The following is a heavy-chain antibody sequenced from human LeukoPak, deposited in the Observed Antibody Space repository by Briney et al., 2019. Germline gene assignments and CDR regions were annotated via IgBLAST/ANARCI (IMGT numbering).Heavy chain of an antibody. CDR3: ARNRDSSSWEDY. Sequence: ASVKVSCKASGYTFTIYGISWVRQAPGQGLEWMGWISAYNGNTNYAQKLQGRVTMTTDTSTSTAYMELRSLRSEDTAVYYCARNRDSSSWEDYWGQGTLVTVSS. V-gene: IGHV1-18*01. CDR2: ISAYNGNT. CDR1: GYTFTIYG. J-gene: IGHJ4*02. D-gene: IGHD6-13*01.